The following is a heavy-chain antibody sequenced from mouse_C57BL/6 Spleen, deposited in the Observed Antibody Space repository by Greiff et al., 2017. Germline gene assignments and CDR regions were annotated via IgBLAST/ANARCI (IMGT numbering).Heavy chain of an antibody. D-gene: IGHD2-4*01. Sequence: QVQLQQPGAELVKPGASVKVSCKASGYTFTSYWMHWVKQRPGQGLEWIGRIHPSDSDTNYNQKFKGKATLTVDKSSSTAYMQLSSLTSEDSAVYYCAIEETNYESYYYAMDYWGQGTSVTVSS. CDR3: AIEETNYESYYYAMDY. V-gene: IGHV1-74*01. CDR2: IHPSDSDT. J-gene: IGHJ4*01. CDR1: GYTFTSYW.